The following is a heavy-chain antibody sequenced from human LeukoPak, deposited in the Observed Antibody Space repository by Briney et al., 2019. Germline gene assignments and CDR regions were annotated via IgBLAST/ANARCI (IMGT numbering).Heavy chain of an antibody. D-gene: IGHD1-26*01. CDR3: ARGERGGSYHI. CDR2: INHSGST. Sequence: PSETLSLTCAVYGGSFSGYYWSWLRQPPGKGLEWIGEINHSGSTNYNPSLKSRVTISVDTSKNQFSLKLSSVTAADTAVYYCARGERGGSYHIGGQGTLVTVSS. J-gene: IGHJ4*02. CDR1: GGSFSGYY. V-gene: IGHV4-34*01.